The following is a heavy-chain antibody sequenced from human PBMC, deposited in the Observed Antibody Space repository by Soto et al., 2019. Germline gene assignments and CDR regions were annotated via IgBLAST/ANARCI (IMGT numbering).Heavy chain of an antibody. CDR1: GFSFSSYG. V-gene: IGHV3-33*01. CDR2: IWSDGSNI. D-gene: IGHD2-2*02. Sequence: QPGGSLRLSCAASGFSFSSYGMNWVRQAPGKGPEWVAVIWSDGSNIDYVDSVKGRFAISRDNSANILYLEMNSLRAEDTAVYFCARAAYCISDSCYRLDYWGQGALVTVSS. CDR3: ARAAYCISDSCYRLDY. J-gene: IGHJ4*02.